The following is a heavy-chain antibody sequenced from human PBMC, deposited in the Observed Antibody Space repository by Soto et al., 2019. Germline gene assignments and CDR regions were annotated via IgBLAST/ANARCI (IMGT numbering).Heavy chain of an antibody. CDR3: ARDGCSADADY. CDR2: IYYSGST. CDR1: GGSISSGDYY. D-gene: IGHD2-15*01. J-gene: IGHJ4*02. Sequence: QVQLQESGPGLVKPSQTLSLTCTVSGGSISSGDYYWSWIRQHPGKGLEWIGYIYYSGSTYYNPSLKSRVTISGDTSKKQFSLKLSSVTAADTAVYYGARDGCSADADYWGQGTLVTVSS. V-gene: IGHV4-31*03.